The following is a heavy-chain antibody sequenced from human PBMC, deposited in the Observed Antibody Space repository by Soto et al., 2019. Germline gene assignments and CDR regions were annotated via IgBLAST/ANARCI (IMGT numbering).Heavy chain of an antibody. CDR3: ARPLQLAVSGFDP. J-gene: IGHJ5*02. V-gene: IGHV4-39*01. D-gene: IGHD3-3*02. CDR1: GDSISSSSYY. Sequence: PSETLSLTCAVSGDSISSSSYYGSWIRQPPGKGLEWIGSIHYRANSYYSPSLKSRITISVDTSKNQISLRLSSVTAADTAVYYCARPLQLAVSGFDPWGQGTLVTVSS. CDR2: IHYRANS.